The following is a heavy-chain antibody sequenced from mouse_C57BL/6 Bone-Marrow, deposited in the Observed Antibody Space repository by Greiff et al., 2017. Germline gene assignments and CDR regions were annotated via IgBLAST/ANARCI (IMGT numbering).Heavy chain of an antibody. Sequence: QVHVKQPGAELVMPGASVKLSCKASGYTFTSYWMHWVKQRPGQGLEWIGEIDPSDSYTNYNQKFKGKSTLTVDKSSSTAYMQLSSLSSEDSAVYYWAREGVTWSYGYFDVWGRGTTLTVSS. D-gene: IGHD2-2*01. CDR2: IDPSDSYT. J-gene: IGHJ1*03. V-gene: IGHV1-69*01. CDR1: GYTFTSYW. CDR3: AREGVTWSYGYFDV.